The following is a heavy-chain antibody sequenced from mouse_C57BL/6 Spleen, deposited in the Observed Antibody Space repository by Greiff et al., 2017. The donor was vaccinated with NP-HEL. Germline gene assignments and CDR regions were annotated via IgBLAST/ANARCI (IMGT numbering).Heavy chain of an antibody. D-gene: IGHD1-1*01. CDR2: INPYNGGT. J-gene: IGHJ4*01. V-gene: IGHV1-19*01. Sequence: VHVKQSGPVLVKPGASVKMSCKASGYTFTDYYMNWVKQSHGKSLEWIGVINPYNGGTSYNQKFKGKATLTVDKSSSTAYMELNSLTSEDSAVYYCARGGLRIYYAMDYWGQGTSVTVSS. CDR3: ARGGLRIYYAMDY. CDR1: GYTFTDYY.